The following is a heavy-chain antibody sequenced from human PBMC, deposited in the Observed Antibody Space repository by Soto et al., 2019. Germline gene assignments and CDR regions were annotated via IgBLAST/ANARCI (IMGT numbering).Heavy chain of an antibody. D-gene: IGHD3-10*01. J-gene: IGHJ6*02. Sequence: EVQLVESGGGLVKPGGSLRLSCAASGFTLSTYNMNWVRQAPGKGLEWVSSISSSSNHIYYADSVKGRFTISRDNANNSLYLQMKSLRAEDTAIYYCAKDRGRGSPVSGGMDVWGHGTTVTVSS. CDR2: ISSSSNHI. V-gene: IGHV3-21*01. CDR1: GFTLSTYN. CDR3: AKDRGRGSPVSGGMDV.